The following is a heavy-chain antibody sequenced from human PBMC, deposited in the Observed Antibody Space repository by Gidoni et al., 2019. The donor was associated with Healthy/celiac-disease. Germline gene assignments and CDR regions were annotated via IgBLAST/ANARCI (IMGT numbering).Heavy chain of an antibody. Sequence: EVQLLESGGGLVQPGGSLSLSCAAPGFPFSSDAMSWVRQAPGKGLEWVSASSGSGGSTYYADSVKGRFTISRDNSKNTLYLQMNSLRAEDTAVYYCAKGRAAPGLWFFDYWGQGTLVTVSS. J-gene: IGHJ4*02. V-gene: IGHV3-23*01. CDR3: AKGRAAPGLWFFDY. CDR2: SSGSGGST. D-gene: IGHD6-6*01. CDR1: GFPFSSDA.